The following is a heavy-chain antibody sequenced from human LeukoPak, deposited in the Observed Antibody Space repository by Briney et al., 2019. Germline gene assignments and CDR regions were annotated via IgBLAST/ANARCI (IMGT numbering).Heavy chain of an antibody. CDR3: ARGKTSDDIVEDAFDI. D-gene: IGHD2-15*01. Sequence: GGSLRLSCAASGFSVNTNYMTWVRQAPGKGLEWVSVLYSGGGAYYADSVKDRFTISRDYSQNTLLLQMNSLRAEDTALYYCARGKTSDDIVEDAFDIRGQGTMVAVSS. J-gene: IGHJ3*02. V-gene: IGHV3-66*01. CDR2: LYSGGGA. CDR1: GFSVNTNY.